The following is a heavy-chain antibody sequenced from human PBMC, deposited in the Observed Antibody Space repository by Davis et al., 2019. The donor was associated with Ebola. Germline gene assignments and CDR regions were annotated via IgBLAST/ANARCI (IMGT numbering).Heavy chain of an antibody. Sequence: ASVKVSCKASGYTFTSYGISWVRQAPGQGLEWMGWISAYNVNTNYAQKLQGRVTMTTDTSTSTAYMELRSLRSDDTAVYYCARGITMVRGVTPFDYWGQGTLVTVSS. D-gene: IGHD3-10*01. CDR2: ISAYNVNT. CDR3: ARGITMVRGVTPFDY. V-gene: IGHV1-18*01. CDR1: GYTFTSYG. J-gene: IGHJ4*02.